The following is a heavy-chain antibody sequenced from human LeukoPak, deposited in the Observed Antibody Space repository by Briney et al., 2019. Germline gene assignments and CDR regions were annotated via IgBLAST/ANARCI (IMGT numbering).Heavy chain of an antibody. Sequence: ASVKVSCKASGGTFSSYAIIWVRQAARQGLEGMGGIIPIFGTENYEQKFQGRITITPEESTSTAYMELSSLRSEEMGVDYSARAGTTGNVGSDDAFDIWGQGTMVTVSS. J-gene: IGHJ3*02. V-gene: IGHV1-69*13. CDR1: GGTFSSYA. D-gene: IGHD1-1*01. CDR2: IIPIFGTE. CDR3: ARAGTTGNVGSDDAFDI.